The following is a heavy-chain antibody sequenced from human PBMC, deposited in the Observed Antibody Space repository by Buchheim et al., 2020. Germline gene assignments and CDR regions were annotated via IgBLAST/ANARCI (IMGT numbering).Heavy chain of an antibody. CDR3: AKAKYINGHLDQAFDY. CDR2: ISDNGGIT. D-gene: IGHD2-8*01. Sequence: EVQLLESGGGLVQPGGSLRLSCAASGFTFSSCAMNWVRQAPGEGLEWVSAISDNGGITSYADSVKGRFTISSDNSQNTLYLEMHRLKAEDTAVYYCAKAKYINGHLDQAFDYWGQGTL. J-gene: IGHJ4*02. V-gene: IGHV3-23*01. CDR1: GFTFSSCA.